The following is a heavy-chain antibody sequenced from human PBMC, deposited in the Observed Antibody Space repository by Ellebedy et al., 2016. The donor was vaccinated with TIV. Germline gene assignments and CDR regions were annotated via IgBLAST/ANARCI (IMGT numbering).Heavy chain of an antibody. V-gene: IGHV3-30-3*01. J-gene: IGHJ3*02. Sequence: GESLKISCAASGFTFSTYAMHWVRQAPGKGLEWVAVISYDGSNKYYADSEKGRFTISRDNSKNTLYLQMNSLRAEDTAVYYCARVRITMIVVTDTGAFDIWGQGTMVTVSS. CDR1: GFTFSTYA. CDR3: ARVRITMIVVTDTGAFDI. CDR2: ISYDGSNK. D-gene: IGHD3-22*01.